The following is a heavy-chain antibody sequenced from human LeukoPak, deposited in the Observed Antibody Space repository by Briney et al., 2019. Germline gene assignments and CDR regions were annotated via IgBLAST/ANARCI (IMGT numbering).Heavy chain of an antibody. CDR2: IYWDDDK. Sequence: SGPTLVKPTQTLTLTCTFSGFSLSTSGVGVGWIRQPPGKALEWLALIYWDDDKRYSPSLRSRLTITKDTSKNQVVLTMTNMDPVDTATYYCAHSDRNGSYYYYYYMDVWGKGTTVTVSS. J-gene: IGHJ6*03. CDR3: AHSDRNGSYYYYYYMDV. CDR1: GFSLSTSGVG. D-gene: IGHD3-10*01. V-gene: IGHV2-5*02.